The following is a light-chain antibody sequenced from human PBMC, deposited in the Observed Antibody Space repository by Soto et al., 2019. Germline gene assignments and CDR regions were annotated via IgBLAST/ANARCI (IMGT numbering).Light chain of an antibody. CDR1: QSLTSGY. CDR2: GAS. J-gene: IGKJ1*01. V-gene: IGKV3-20*01. Sequence: EIVLTQSPGTLSLSPGEGATLSCRASQSLTSGYLAWYQQRVGQAPRLLIYGASSRATGIPDRFSGSGSGTDFTFPISRLEPEDFAVYYCQQFDSSPWTFGQGTRVDLK. CDR3: QQFDSSPWT.